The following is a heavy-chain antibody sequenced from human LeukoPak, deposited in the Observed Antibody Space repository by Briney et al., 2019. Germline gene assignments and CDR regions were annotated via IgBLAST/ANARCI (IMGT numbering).Heavy chain of an antibody. J-gene: IGHJ3*02. CDR1: GYTVTGYY. V-gene: IGHV1-2*02. CDR3: ARAGGSGYDNPGDAFDI. D-gene: IGHD5-12*01. Sequence: GASVKVSCKASGYTVTGYYMHWGRQAPGQGLEWMGWVNPNSGGTNYAQKFQGRVTMTRDTSISTAYMELSRLRSDDTAVYYCARAGGSGYDNPGDAFDIWGQGTMVTVSS. CDR2: VNPNSGGT.